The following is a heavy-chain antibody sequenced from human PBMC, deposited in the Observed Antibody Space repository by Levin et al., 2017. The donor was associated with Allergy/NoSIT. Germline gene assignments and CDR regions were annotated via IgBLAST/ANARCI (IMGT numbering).Heavy chain of an antibody. CDR2: IKSKSDGGST. CDR3: TTDQKRGYSYGYGMDV. V-gene: IGHV3-15*07. CDR1: GLIFTNAW. D-gene: IGHD5-18*01. Sequence: AGGSLRLSCAASGLIFTNAWMNWVRQVPGKGLEWVGRIKSKSDGGSTDYTAPVKGRFTISRDDSKNTLYLQLDSLKTEDTGVYYCTTDQKRGYSYGYGMDVWGQGTTVTVSS. J-gene: IGHJ6*02.